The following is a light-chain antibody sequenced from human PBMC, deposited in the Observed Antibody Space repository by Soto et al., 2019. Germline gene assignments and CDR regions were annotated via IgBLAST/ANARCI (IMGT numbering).Light chain of an antibody. CDR2: EVS. V-gene: IGLV2-18*02. Sequence: QSALTQPPSVSGSPGQSVTLSCTGTSSDVGSYNRVSWYQQPPGTAPKLMIYEVSNRPSGVPDRFSGSKSDNTASLTISGLQAEDEADYYCSSYTSTSTYVFGTGTKVTVL. CDR3: SSYTSTSTYV. CDR1: SSDVGSYNR. J-gene: IGLJ1*01.